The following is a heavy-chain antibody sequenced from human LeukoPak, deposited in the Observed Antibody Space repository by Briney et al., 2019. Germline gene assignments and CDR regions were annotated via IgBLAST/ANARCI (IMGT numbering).Heavy chain of an antibody. CDR3: ARSSYHYYYMDV. CDR2: IIPIFGTA. J-gene: IGHJ6*03. CDR1: GGTFSSYA. Sequence: SVKVSCKASGGTFSSYAISWVRQAPGQGLEWMGGIIPIFGTANYAQKFQGRVTITADKSTSTAYMELSSLRSEDTAVYYCARSSYHYYYMDVWGKGTTVTVSS. V-gene: IGHV1-69*06.